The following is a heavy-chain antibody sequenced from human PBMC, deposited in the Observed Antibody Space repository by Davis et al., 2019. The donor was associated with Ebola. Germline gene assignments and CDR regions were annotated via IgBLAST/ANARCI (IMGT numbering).Heavy chain of an antibody. Sequence: MPSETLSLTCAVYGDSVSDYFWSWIRQPPGKGLEWIGETGHSGYTNYSPSLMSRVTISVDTSKNQFSLKVTSVTAADTAVYYCARLEITMGQGVLIDATYFDYWGQGSLVTVSS. J-gene: IGHJ4*02. CDR2: TGHSGYT. D-gene: IGHD3-10*01. CDR3: ARLEITMGQGVLIDATYFDY. V-gene: IGHV4-34*01. CDR1: GDSVSDYF.